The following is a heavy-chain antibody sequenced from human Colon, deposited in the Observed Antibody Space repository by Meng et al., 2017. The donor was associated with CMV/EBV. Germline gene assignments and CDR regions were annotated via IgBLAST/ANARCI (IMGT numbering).Heavy chain of an antibody. V-gene: IGHV3-23*01. CDR1: GVTFGSYA. D-gene: IGHD4-17*01. J-gene: IGHJ4*02. CDR2: ISGSGGST. CDR3: AKGWGYGYYG. Sequence: GGSLRLSCAASGVTFGSYAMSWVRQAPGKGLEWVSAISGSGGSTYYADSVKGRFTISRDNSKNTPYLQMNSLRAEDTAVYYRAKGWGYGYYGWGQGTLVTVSS.